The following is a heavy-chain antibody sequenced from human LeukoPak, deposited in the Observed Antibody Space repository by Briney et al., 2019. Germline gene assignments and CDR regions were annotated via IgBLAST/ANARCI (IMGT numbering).Heavy chain of an antibody. CDR3: ARYLRWLPPPAPPDDF. Sequence: GESLKISCKGSGYTFTTYWIAWVRQTPGMGLEWVGIISPGDSDTRYSPSFQGQVTISADKSISTAYLQWRSLKASDTAIYYCARYLRWLPPPAPPDDFWGQGTLVPVSS. CDR1: GYTFTTYW. D-gene: IGHD5-24*01. CDR2: ISPGDSDT. J-gene: IGHJ4*02. V-gene: IGHV5-51*01.